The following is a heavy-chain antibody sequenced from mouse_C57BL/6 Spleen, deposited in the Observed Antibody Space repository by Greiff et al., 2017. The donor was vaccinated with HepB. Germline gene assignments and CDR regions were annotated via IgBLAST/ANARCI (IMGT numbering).Heavy chain of an antibody. CDR3: TTGNYYGSSSYWYFDV. D-gene: IGHD1-1*01. V-gene: IGHV14-4*01. J-gene: IGHJ1*03. Sequence: VQLKESGAELVRPGASVKLSCTASGFNIKDDYMHWVKQRPEQGLEWIGWIDPENGDTEYASKFQGKATITADTSSNTAYLQLSSLTSEDTAVYDCTTGNYYGSSSYWYFDVWGTGTTVTVSS. CDR2: IDPENGDT. CDR1: GFNIKDDY.